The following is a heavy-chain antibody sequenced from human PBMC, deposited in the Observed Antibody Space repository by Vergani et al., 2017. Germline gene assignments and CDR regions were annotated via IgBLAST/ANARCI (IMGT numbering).Heavy chain of an antibody. CDR1: GGPISSYY. CDR3: ARADVVPAATFDY. Sequence: QVQLQESGPGLVKPSETLSLTCTVSGGPISSYYWSWIRQPPGKGLEWIGYIYYSGSTNYNPSLRSRCTIAVDTSKNQFSLKLSSVTAADTAVYYCARADVVPAATFDYWGPGTLVTVSS. D-gene: IGHD2-2*01. V-gene: IGHV4-59*01. CDR2: IYYSGST. J-gene: IGHJ4*02.